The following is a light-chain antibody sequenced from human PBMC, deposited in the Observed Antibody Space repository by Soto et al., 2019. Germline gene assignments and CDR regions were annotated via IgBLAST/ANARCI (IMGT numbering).Light chain of an antibody. J-gene: IGKJ5*01. Sequence: EIVLTQSPATLSLSPGERATLSCRASQSVDKYLVWYQQKPGQAPRLLIYDTSTRATGIPARFSGSGPGTEFTLTISSLQSEDFAVYYCQQYSNWPPITFGQGTRLEIK. V-gene: IGKV3-15*01. CDR2: DTS. CDR3: QQYSNWPPIT. CDR1: QSVDKY.